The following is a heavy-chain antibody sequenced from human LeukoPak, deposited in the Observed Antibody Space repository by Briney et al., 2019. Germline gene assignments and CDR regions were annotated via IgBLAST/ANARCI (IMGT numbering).Heavy chain of an antibody. D-gene: IGHD1-1*01. CDR2: ISWDSGSI. CDR1: GLKSDDYA. V-gene: IGHV3-9*02. CDR3: AASWTEVY. Sequence: PGRSLRLSCVASGLKSDDYAMQWGRQAPGKGLEWVSGISWDSGSIAYADSVKGRFTISRDNAKNSLYLQMNSLRPEDTAFYYCAASWTEVYWGQGILVTVSS. J-gene: IGHJ4*02.